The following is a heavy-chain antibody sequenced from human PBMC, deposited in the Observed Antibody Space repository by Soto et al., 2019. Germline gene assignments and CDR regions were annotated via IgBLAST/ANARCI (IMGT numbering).Heavy chain of an antibody. CDR2: ISGSDGST. J-gene: IGHJ4*02. V-gene: IGHV3-23*01. CDR3: SSPPRATVTDNIFDF. Sequence: EVQLLESGGGLVQPGGSLRLSCRASGFTLNNHAMSWVRQAPGKGLEWVSVISGSDGSTYYTDSVRGRFSISRDSSKNTLLLQMSSLRAEHSAVSYCSSPPRATVTDNIFDFWGPGTLVTVSS. D-gene: IGHD4-17*01. CDR1: GFTLNNHA.